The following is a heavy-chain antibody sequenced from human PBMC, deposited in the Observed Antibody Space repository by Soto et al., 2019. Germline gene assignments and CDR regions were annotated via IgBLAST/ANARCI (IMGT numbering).Heavy chain of an antibody. J-gene: IGHJ4*02. CDR1: GYTFTSYY. V-gene: IGHV1-46*01. CDR2: INPSGGST. CDR3: ARVSPHCQVCAGSFDY. Sequence: GASVKVSCKASGYTFTSYYMHWVRQAPGQGLEWMGIINPSGGSTSYAQKFQGRVTMTRDTSTSTVYMELSSLRSEDTAVYYCARVSPHCQVCAGSFDYWGQGTLVTVSS. D-gene: IGHD2-8*01.